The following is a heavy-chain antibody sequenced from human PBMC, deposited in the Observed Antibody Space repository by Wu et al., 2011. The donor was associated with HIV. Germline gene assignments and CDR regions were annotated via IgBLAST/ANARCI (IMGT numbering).Heavy chain of an antibody. J-gene: IGHJ3*02. CDR1: GGAFSNFA. CDR3: ARATRTAMPSGAPSNAFDI. V-gene: IGHV1-69*14. D-gene: IGHD2-8*02. Sequence: QVQLVQSGAEVKKPGSSVKISCKSSGGAFSNFAITWVRQAPEQGLEWMGRIIPIFATGKYAQKFQGRVSISADRSTSTVYMELSSLRSEDTAVYYCARATRTAMPSGAPSNAFDIWGQGTVVTVSS. CDR2: IIPIFATG.